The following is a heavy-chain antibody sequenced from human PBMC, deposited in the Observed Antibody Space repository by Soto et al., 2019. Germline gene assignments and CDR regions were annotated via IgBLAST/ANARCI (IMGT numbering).Heavy chain of an antibody. Sequence: SETLSLTCAVYGGSFSGYYWSWIRQPPGKGLEWIGEINHSGSTNYNPSLKSRVTISVDTSKNQFSLKLSSVTAADTAVYYCARGPVYSSGWYGGMDVWGQGTTVTVSS. J-gene: IGHJ6*02. D-gene: IGHD6-19*01. CDR1: GGSFSGYY. CDR3: ARGPVYSSGWYGGMDV. CDR2: INHSGST. V-gene: IGHV4-34*01.